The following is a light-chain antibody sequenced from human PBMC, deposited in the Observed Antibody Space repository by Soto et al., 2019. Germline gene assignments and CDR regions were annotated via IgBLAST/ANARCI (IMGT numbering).Light chain of an antibody. J-gene: IGLJ3*02. CDR2: DVR. Sequence: QSALTQPASVSGSPGQSITISCTGSSSDIGSYYYVSWYQQLPGKAPKLMIYDVRNRPSGVSNRFSGSKSGNTASLTISGLHADDEADYYCSSYTSSTTPYVMFGGGTKLTVL. CDR3: SSYTSSTTPYVM. V-gene: IGLV2-14*01. CDR1: SSDIGSYYY.